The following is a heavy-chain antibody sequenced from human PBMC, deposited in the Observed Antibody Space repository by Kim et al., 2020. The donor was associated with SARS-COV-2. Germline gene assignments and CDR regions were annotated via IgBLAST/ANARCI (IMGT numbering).Heavy chain of an antibody. V-gene: IGHV4-4*02. CDR1: GGSISSSNW. J-gene: IGHJ5*02. CDR3: ARVRYYGSGSTRVLFDP. Sequence: SETLSLTCAVSGGSISSSNWWSWVRQPPGKGLEWIGEIYHSGSTNYNPSLKSRVTISVDKSKNQFSLKLSSVTAADTAVYYCARVRYYGSGSTRVLFDPWGQGTLVTVSS. CDR2: IYHSGST. D-gene: IGHD3-10*01.